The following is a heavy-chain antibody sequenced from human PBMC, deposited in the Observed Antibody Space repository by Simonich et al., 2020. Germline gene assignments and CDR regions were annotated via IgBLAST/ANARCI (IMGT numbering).Heavy chain of an antibody. V-gene: IGHV4-59*01. D-gene: IGHD6-19*01. CDR3: ARGISSGWYWYFDL. J-gene: IGHJ2*01. Sequence: QVQLQESGPGLVKPSETLSLTCTVSGGSISSYYWSWIRQPPGKGLEWIGYIYYSGSTNYNPPPKSRVPISVDTSKNQFSLKLSSVTAADTAVYYCARGISSGWYWYFDLWGRGTLVTVSS. CDR1: GGSISSYY. CDR2: IYYSGST.